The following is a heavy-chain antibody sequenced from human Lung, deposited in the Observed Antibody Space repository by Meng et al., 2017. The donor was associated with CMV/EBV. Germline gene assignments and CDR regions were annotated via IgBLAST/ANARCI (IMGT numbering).Heavy chain of an antibody. J-gene: IGHJ6*02. CDR1: GFTFSNYG. D-gene: IGHD3-10*01. V-gene: IGHV3-21*01. CDR2: ISSSSSFK. CDR3: ARDSGGLYGSGSYYYYGLDV. Sequence: GEXXKISCAASGFTFSNYGMNWVRQAPGKGLERLSSISSSSSFKDYADSVKGRFTISRDNAKNSLYLQMNNLRAEDTAVYYCARDSGGLYGSGSYYYYGLDVXGQGXTVTVSS.